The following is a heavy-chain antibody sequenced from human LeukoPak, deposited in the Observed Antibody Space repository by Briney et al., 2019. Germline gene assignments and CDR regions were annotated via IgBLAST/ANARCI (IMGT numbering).Heavy chain of an antibody. CDR1: GYTFTNYY. Sequence: ASVGVSCKASGYTFTNYYIHWVRQAPGHGLEWMGWINPNRGDTNYAQKFQGRVTMTRDTSISTAFMELTRLTSDDTAVYYCTRDLLGFATTPLSDWGQGTLVTVSS. V-gene: IGHV1-2*02. D-gene: IGHD4-17*01. CDR2: INPNRGDT. J-gene: IGHJ4*02. CDR3: TRDLLGFATTPLSD.